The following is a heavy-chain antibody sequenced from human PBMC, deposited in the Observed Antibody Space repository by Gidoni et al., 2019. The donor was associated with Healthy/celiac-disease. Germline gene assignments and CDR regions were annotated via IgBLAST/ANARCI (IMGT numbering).Heavy chain of an antibody. J-gene: IGHJ4*02. Sequence: QVQLQQWGAGLLKPSETLSLTCAVYGGSFSGYYWSWIRQPPGKGLEWIGEINHSGSTNYNPALKSRVTISGDTSKNQFSLKLSSVTAADTAVYYCARGDGYNSSFDYWGQGTLVTVSS. CDR3: ARGDGYNSSFDY. V-gene: IGHV4-34*01. CDR2: INHSGST. D-gene: IGHD5-12*01. CDR1: GGSFSGYY.